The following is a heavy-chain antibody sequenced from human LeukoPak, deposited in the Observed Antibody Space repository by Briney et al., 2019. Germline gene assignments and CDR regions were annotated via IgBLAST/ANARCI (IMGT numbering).Heavy chain of an antibody. CDR2: IIPIFGTA. D-gene: IGHD2-2*01. CDR3: ASINFGYRSSTSCHRRHRGFAP. V-gene: IGHV1-69*01. Sequence: SVKVSCKASGGTFSSYAISWLRQAPGQGLEWMGGIIPIFGTANYAQKFQGRVTITADESTSTAYMELSSLRSEDTAVYYCASINFGYRSSTSCHRRHRGFAPWGQGTLVTVSS. J-gene: IGHJ5*02. CDR1: GGTFSSYA.